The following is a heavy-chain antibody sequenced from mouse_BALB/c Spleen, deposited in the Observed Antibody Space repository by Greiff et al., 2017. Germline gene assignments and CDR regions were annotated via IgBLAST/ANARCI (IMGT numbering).Heavy chain of an antibody. J-gene: IGHJ3*01. CDR1: GFTFSSYA. D-gene: IGHD2-1*01. CDR2: ISSGGST. CDR3: ARREYGNYEIAY. Sequence: EVQLVESGGGLVKPGGSLKLSCAASGFTFSSYAMSWVRQTPEKRLEWVASISSGGSTYYPDSVKGRFTISRDNARNILYLQMSSLRSEDTAMYYCARREYGNYEIAYWGQGTLVTVSA. V-gene: IGHV5-6-5*01.